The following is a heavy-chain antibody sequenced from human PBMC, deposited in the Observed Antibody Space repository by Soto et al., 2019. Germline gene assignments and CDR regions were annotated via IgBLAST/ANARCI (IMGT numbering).Heavy chain of an antibody. Sequence: ASVKVSCKASGYTFTSYAMHWVRQAPGQRLEWMGWINAGNGNTNYAQKLQGRVTMTTDTSTSTAYMELRSLRSDDTAVYYCARDSTLWLNWFDPWGQGTLVTVSS. J-gene: IGHJ5*02. D-gene: IGHD5-18*01. V-gene: IGHV1-3*01. CDR3: ARDSTLWLNWFDP. CDR1: GYTFTSYA. CDR2: INAGNGNT.